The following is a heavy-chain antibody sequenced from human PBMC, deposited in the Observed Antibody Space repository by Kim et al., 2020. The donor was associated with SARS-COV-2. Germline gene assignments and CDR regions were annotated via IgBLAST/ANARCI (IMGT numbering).Heavy chain of an antibody. CDR3: ASLGATRGKNFDY. CDR2: INTHTGNP. J-gene: IGHJ4*02. Sequence: ASVKVSCKASGYTFTNYVMNWVRQAPGQGLEWMGWINTHTGNPMYAQGFTGLFVFSLDTSVSTAYLQISSLKAEDTAVYYCASLGATRGKNFDYWGQGTLVTVSS. V-gene: IGHV7-4-1*02. CDR1: GYTFTNYV.